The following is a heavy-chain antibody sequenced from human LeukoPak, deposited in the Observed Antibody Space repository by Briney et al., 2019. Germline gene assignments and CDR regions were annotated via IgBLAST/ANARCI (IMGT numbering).Heavy chain of an antibody. CDR2: IYPGDSDT. CDR3: ATLDSSRYAFDY. V-gene: IGHV5-51*01. CDR1: GYSFTTYW. D-gene: IGHD5-18*01. J-gene: IGHJ4*02. Sequence: GESLKISCKGSGYSFTTYWIGWVRQMPGKGLEWMGIIYPGDSDTRYNPSFRGQVTISADKSISIAYLQWGTLKASDTAMYYCATLDSSRYAFDYWGQGIPVTVSS.